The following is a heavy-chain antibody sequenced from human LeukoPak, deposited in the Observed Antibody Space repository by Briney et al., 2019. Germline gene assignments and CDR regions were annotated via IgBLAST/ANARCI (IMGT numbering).Heavy chain of an antibody. J-gene: IGHJ4*02. CDR1: GYTFTSYD. CDR3: ARRYCTNGVRYFFFDY. V-gene: IGHV1-8*01. D-gene: IGHD2-8*01. Sequence: ASVKVSCKASGYTFTSYDINWVRQATGQGLEWMGWMNPNSGNTGYAQKFQGRVTMTRNTSISTAYMELSSLRSEDTAVYYCARRYCTNGVRYFFFDYWGQGTLVTVSS. CDR2: MNPNSGNT.